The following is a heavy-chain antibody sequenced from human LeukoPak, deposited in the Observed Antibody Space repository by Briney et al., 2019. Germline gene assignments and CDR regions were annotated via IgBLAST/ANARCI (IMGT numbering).Heavy chain of an antibody. CDR2: ISSSSSYI. CDR1: GFTFSSYS. J-gene: IGHJ4*02. V-gene: IGHV3-21*01. Sequence: PGGSLRLSCAASGFTFSSYSMNWVRQAPGKGLEWVSSISSSSSYIYYADSVKGRFTISRDNAKNSLYLQMNSLRAEDTAVYYCARLSSDGYDDSDYWGQGTLVTVSS. CDR3: ARLSSDGYDDSDY. D-gene: IGHD5-12*01.